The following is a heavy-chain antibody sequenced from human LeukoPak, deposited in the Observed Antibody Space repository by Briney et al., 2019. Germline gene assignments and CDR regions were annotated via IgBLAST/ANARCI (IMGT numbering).Heavy chain of an antibody. D-gene: IGHD1-1*01. V-gene: IGHV1-18*01. CDR2: LSPDKDKT. CDR1: GYTFTSYG. CDR3: ARAWTAVDH. J-gene: IGHJ4*02. Sequence: GASVKVSCKASGYTFTSYGISWVRQVPGQGLEWMGWLSPDKDKTIYAQKLQGRVTMTTDTSTSTAYMELRSLISDDTAVYYCARAWTAVDHWGQGTLVTVSS.